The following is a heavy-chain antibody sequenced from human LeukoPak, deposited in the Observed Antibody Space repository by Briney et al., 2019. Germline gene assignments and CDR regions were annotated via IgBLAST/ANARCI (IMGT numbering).Heavy chain of an antibody. CDR1: GFTFSSYA. CDR3: AKQGDRYGDSTLDY. D-gene: IGHD4-17*01. J-gene: IGHJ4*02. CDR2: ISGSGGST. V-gene: IGHV3-23*01. Sequence: GGSLRLSCAASGFTFSSYAMSWVRQAPGKGLEWVSAISGSGGSTYYADSVKGRFTISRDNSKNTLYLQMNSLRAEDTAVYYCAKQGDRYGDSTLDYWGQGTLVTVSS.